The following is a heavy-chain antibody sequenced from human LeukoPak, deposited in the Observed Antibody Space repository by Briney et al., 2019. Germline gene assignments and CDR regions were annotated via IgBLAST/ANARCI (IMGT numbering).Heavy chain of an antibody. J-gene: IGHJ4*02. CDR1: GYTFTGYY. CDR2: INPNSGDI. Sequence: ASVKVSCKASGYTFTGYYMQWVRQAPGQGLEWMGRINPNSGDIDYAQKFQGRVTMTRDTSISTGYMELSRLTSDGTAVYYCVREGSSWSYWGQGTLVTVPS. D-gene: IGHD6-13*01. CDR3: VREGSSWSY. V-gene: IGHV1-2*06.